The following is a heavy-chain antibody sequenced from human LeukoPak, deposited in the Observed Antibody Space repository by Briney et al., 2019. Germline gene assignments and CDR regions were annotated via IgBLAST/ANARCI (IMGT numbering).Heavy chain of an antibody. V-gene: IGHV3-48*03. CDR2: ISGSASTI. CDR1: GFTFSSYE. Sequence: GGSLRLSCAASGFTFSSYEMNWVRQAPGKGLEWVSYISGSASTIYYADSMKGRFTISRDNAKNSLYLQMNSLRAEDTAVYYCARVRYYGSGSWDYWGQGSLVTVSS. CDR3: ARVRYYGSGSWDY. J-gene: IGHJ4*02. D-gene: IGHD3-10*01.